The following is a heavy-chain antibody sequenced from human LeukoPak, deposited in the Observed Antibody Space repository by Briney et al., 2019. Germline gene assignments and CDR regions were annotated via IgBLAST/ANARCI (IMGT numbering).Heavy chain of an antibody. CDR3: ARLGGTYYYYYMDF. V-gene: IGHV4-39*01. CDR1: GGSISSSSYY. Sequence: SETLSLTCTVSGGSISSSSYYWGWIRQPPGKGLEWIGSIYYSGNTYYNPSLKSRVTISVDTSKNQFSLKLSSVTAADTAVYYCARLGGTYYYYYMDFWGKGTTVSVSS. J-gene: IGHJ6*03. CDR2: IYYSGNT.